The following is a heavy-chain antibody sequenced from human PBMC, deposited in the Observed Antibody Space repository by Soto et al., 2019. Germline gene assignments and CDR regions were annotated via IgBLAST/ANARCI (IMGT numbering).Heavy chain of an antibody. CDR2: IWYDGSNK. V-gene: IGHV3-33*01. CDR1: GFTFSSYG. CDR3: AREVKSDAFDI. Sequence: QVQLVESGGGVVQPGRSLRLSCAASGFTFSSYGMHWVRQAPGKGLEWVAVIWYDGSNKYYADSVKGRFTISRDNSKNTLYLQMNSLRAEDTAVYYCAREVKSDAFDIWGQGTMVTVSS. D-gene: IGHD2-21*01. J-gene: IGHJ3*02.